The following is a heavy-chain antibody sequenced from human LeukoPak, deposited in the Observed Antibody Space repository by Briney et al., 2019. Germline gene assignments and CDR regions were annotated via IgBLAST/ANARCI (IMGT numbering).Heavy chain of an antibody. D-gene: IGHD7-27*01. Sequence: TGGSLRLSCAASGFTFSSYGMHWVRQAPGKGLEWVAFIRYDGSNKYYADSVKGRFTISRDNSKNTLYLQMNSLRAEGTAVYYCAKDLGPDPYFDYWGQGTLVTVSS. CDR2: IRYDGSNK. CDR3: AKDLGPDPYFDY. CDR1: GFTFSSYG. J-gene: IGHJ4*02. V-gene: IGHV3-30*02.